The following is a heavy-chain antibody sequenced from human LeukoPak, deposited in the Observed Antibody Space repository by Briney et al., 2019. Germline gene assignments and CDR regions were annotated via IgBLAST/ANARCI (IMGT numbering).Heavy chain of an antibody. Sequence: SETLSLTCAVYGGSLSGYYWNRIRQSPGKGLEWIGQIDDKSINYNPSLESRVTMSVDTSKNQFSLKLRSVTAADTAVYYCAKRGSFWDLDYWGQGTLVTVSS. D-gene: IGHD6-13*01. J-gene: IGHJ4*02. CDR2: IDDKSI. CDR1: GGSLSGYY. V-gene: IGHV4-34*01. CDR3: AKRGSFWDLDY.